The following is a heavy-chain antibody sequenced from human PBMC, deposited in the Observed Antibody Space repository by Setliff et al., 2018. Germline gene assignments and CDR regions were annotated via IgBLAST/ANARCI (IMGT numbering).Heavy chain of an antibody. Sequence: GGSLRLSCAASGFTFDKHGMNWVRQAPGKGLEWISTINWDGKTTAYADSVKGRFTISRDNANKFLYLRMNSVRDEDTALYHCTRFGDRDGVGIWGQGTMVTVSS. V-gene: IGHV3-20*01. CDR1: GFTFDKHG. J-gene: IGHJ3*02. CDR2: INWDGKTT. CDR3: TRFGDRDGVGI. D-gene: IGHD2-8*01.